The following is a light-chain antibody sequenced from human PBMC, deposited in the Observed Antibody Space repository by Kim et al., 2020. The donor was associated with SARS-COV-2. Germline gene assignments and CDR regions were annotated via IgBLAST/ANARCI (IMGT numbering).Light chain of an antibody. CDR2: YKSDSDN. CDR3: MIWHNSAVV. CDR1: SAINVGTYR. V-gene: IGLV5-45*02. J-gene: IGLJ1*01. Sequence: QSVLTQPSSHSASPGASASFTCTLRSAINVGTYRIYWYQQKSGSPPQYLLRYKSDSDNQKGSGVPSRFSGSEDASANAGILPISGLQSEDEADYYCMIWHNSAVVFGTGTKVTVL.